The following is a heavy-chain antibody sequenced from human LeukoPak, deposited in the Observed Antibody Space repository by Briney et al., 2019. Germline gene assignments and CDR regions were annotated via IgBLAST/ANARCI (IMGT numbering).Heavy chain of an antibody. D-gene: IGHD3-22*01. CDR3: AKARSRYYDSSGYFDY. CDR1: GFTFSSYA. V-gene: IGHV3-23*01. Sequence: GGSLRLSCAASGFTFSSYAMSWVRQAPGKGLEWVSAISGSGGSTYYADSVKGRFTISRDNSKNTLYLQMNSLRAEDTAVYYCAKARSRYYDSSGYFDYWGQGTLVTVSP. J-gene: IGHJ4*02. CDR2: ISGSGGST.